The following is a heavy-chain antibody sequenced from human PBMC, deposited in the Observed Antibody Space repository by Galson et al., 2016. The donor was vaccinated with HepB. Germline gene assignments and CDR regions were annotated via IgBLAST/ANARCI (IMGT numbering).Heavy chain of an antibody. CDR2: IYWDDDK. CDR1: GFSLRTNGVG. J-gene: IGHJ4*02. V-gene: IGHV2-5*02. CDR3: ARLTSVTADLDF. Sequence: PALVKPTQTLTLTCTFSGFSLRTNGVGVGWIRQPPGKALEWLALIYWDDDKRYSPSLKSRLTITKDTSKNQVVLTMTNMDPVDTATYYCARLTSVTADLDFWGQGMRVTVSS. D-gene: IGHD4-17*01.